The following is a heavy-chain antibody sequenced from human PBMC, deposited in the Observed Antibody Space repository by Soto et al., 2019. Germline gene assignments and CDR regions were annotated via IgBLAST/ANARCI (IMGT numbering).Heavy chain of an antibody. CDR3: ARVGSPTVVTPDYYFDY. CDR1: GYTFTSYY. J-gene: IGHJ4*02. V-gene: IGHV1-46*01. Sequence: ASVKVSSKASGYTFTSYYMHWVRQAPGQGLEWMGIINPSGGSTSYAQKFQGRVTMTRDTSTSTVYMELSSLRSEDTAVYYCARVGSPTVVTPDYYFDYWGQGTLVTVSS. CDR2: INPSGGST. D-gene: IGHD4-17*01.